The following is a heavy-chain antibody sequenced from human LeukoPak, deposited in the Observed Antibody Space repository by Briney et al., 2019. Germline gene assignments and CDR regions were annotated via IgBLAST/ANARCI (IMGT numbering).Heavy chain of an antibody. CDR1: GYTFTSYG. CDR2: ISTYNGNT. CDR3: ARDPGRIAVAGRVFDY. Sequence: ASVKVSCKASGYTFTSYGISWVRQAPGQGLGWMGWISTYNGNTNYAQKLQGRVTMTTDTSTSTAYMELRSLRSDDTAVYYCARDPGRIAVAGRVFDYWGQGTLVTVSS. J-gene: IGHJ4*02. V-gene: IGHV1-18*01. D-gene: IGHD6-19*01.